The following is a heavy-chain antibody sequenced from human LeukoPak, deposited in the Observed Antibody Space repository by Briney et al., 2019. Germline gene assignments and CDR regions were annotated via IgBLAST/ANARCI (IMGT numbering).Heavy chain of an antibody. D-gene: IGHD3-3*01. CDR1: GFTFSSYA. J-gene: IGHJ4*02. CDR3: AKGTTIFGVVITLDY. CDR2: ISGSGGST. Sequence: GGSLRLSCAASGFTFSSYAMSWVRQAPGKGLEWVSAISGSGGSTYYTDSVKGRFTISRDNSKNTLYLQMNSLRAEDTAVYYCAKGTTIFGVVITLDYWGQGTLVTVSS. V-gene: IGHV3-23*01.